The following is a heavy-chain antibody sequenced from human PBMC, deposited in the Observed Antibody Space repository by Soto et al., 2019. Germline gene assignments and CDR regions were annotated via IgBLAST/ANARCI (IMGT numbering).Heavy chain of an antibody. V-gene: IGHV1-69*13. CDR1: GGTFSSYA. D-gene: IGHD2-2*01. CDR3: ASGSDCSSTSCTSYYYYYMDV. CDR2: IIPIFGTA. J-gene: IGHJ6*03. Sequence: GASVKVSCKASGGTFSSYAISWVRQAPGQGLEWMGGIIPIFGTANYAQKFQGRVTITADESTSTAYMELSSLRSADTAVYYCASGSDCSSTSCTSYYYYYMDVWGKGTTVTVSS.